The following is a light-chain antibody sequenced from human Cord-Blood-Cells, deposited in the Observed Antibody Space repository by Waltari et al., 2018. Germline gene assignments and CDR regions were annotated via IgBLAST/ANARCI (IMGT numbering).Light chain of an antibody. CDR1: SRDVGSYNR. CDR3: SSYTSSSVV. Sequence: SALTQPHSVSGSPGQSVTISCPGTSRDVGSYNRVSWYQQPPGTAPKLMIYEVSNRPSGVPDRFSGSKSGNTASLTISGLQAEDEADYYCSSYTSSSVVFGGGTKLTVL. CDR2: EVS. V-gene: IGLV2-18*02. J-gene: IGLJ2*01.